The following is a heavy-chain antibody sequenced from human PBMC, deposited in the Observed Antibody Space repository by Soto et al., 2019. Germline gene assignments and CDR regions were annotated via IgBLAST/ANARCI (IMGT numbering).Heavy chain of an antibody. D-gene: IGHD3-16*01. CDR2: IYHTGTT. Sequence: QLQLQESGSGLVKPSQTLSLTCAVSGGSISSDGYSWSWIRQPPGKGLEWIGYIYHTGTTYYNPSLESRVTISVDRSKNQFSLKLRSVTTADTALDYCARDRTWGANWFDPWGQGTLVTVSS. V-gene: IGHV4-30-2*01. CDR1: GGSISSDGYS. CDR3: ARDRTWGANWFDP. J-gene: IGHJ5*02.